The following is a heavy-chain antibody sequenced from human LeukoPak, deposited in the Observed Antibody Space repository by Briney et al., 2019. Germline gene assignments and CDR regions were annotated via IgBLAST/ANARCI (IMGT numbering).Heavy chain of an antibody. CDR2: ISGSGGST. CDR3: AKTMYYYDSTGYYYFQH. CDR1: GFTFSSYA. J-gene: IGHJ1*01. V-gene: IGHV3-23*01. D-gene: IGHD3-22*01. Sequence: GGSLRLSCAAPGFTFSSYAMSWVRQAPGKGLGWVSAISGSGGSTYYADSVKGRFTISRDNSKNTLYLQMNSLRAEDTDVYFCAKTMYYYDSTGYYYFQHWGQGTLVTVSS.